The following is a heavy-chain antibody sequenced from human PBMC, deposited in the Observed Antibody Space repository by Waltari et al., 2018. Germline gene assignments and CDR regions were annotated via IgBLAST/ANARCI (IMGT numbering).Heavy chain of an antibody. CDR2: INHSGST. V-gene: IGHV4-34*01. CDR3: ARGNFWSGSMGY. J-gene: IGHJ4*02. D-gene: IGHD3-3*01. Sequence: QVQLQQWGAGLLKPSETLSLTCAVYGGSSSGYYCSWIRQPPRKGLEWIGEINHSGSTNYNPTLKSRVTISVDTSKNQFSLKLSSVTAADTAVYYCARGNFWSGSMGYWGQGTLVTVSS. CDR1: GGSSSGYY.